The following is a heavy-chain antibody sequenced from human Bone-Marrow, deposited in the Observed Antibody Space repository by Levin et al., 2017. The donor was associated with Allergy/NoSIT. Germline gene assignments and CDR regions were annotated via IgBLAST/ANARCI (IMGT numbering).Heavy chain of an antibody. CDR1: GFTFSNAW. CDR2: IKSKTDGGTT. D-gene: IGHD2-8*01. J-gene: IGHJ6*02. V-gene: IGHV3-15*01. CDR3: TGYCTNGVCYARPHPLYYGMDV. Sequence: PGGSLRLSCAASGFTFSNAWMSWVRQAPGKGLEWVGRIKSKTDGGTTDYAAPVKGRFTISRDDSKNTLYLQMNSLKTEDTAVYYCTGYCTNGVCYARPHPLYYGMDVWGQGTTVTVSS.